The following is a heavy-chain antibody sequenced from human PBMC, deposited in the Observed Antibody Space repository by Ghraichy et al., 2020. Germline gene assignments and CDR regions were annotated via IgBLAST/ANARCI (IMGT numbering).Heavy chain of an antibody. CDR2: IYYSGST. CDR1: GGSISSYY. CDR3: ARHERVATITFDY. D-gene: IGHD5-24*01. Sequence: ESLNISCTVSGGSISSYYWSWIRQPPGKGLEWIGYIYYSGSTNYNPSLKSRVTISVDTSKNQFSLKLSSVTAADTAVYYCARHERVATITFDYWGQGTLVTVSS. V-gene: IGHV4-59*08. J-gene: IGHJ4*02.